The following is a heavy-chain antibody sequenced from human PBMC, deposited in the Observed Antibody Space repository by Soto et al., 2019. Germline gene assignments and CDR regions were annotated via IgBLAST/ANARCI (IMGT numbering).Heavy chain of an antibody. Sequence: QVQLVQSGAEVKKPGASVKVSCKASGYTFTSYYMHWVRQAPGQGLEWMGIINPSGGSTSYAQKFQGRVTMTRDTSTSTVYMELSSLRSEDTAVYYCARDGAYSSSSAVIGSDSWGQGTLVTVSS. J-gene: IGHJ5*01. CDR2: INPSGGST. CDR3: ARDGAYSSSSAVIGSDS. D-gene: IGHD6-6*01. CDR1: GYTFTSYY. V-gene: IGHV1-46*01.